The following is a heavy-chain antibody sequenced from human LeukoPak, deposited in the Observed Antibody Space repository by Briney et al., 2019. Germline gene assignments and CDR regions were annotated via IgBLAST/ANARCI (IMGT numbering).Heavy chain of an antibody. Sequence: GGSLRLSCAASGFIFSSYWMSWVRQAPGKGLEWVGRIKSKTDGGTTDYAAPAKGRFTISRDDSKNTLYLQMNSLKTEDTAVYYCTTRVEMATIGVDYWGQGTLVTVSS. J-gene: IGHJ4*02. V-gene: IGHV3-15*01. CDR2: IKSKTDGGTT. CDR1: GFIFSSYW. D-gene: IGHD5-24*01. CDR3: TTRVEMATIGVDY.